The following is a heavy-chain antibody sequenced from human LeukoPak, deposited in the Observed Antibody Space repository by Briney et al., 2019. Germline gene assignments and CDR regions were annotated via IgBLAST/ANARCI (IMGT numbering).Heavy chain of an antibody. CDR3: ARGKSRGSHIDY. V-gene: IGHV4-38-2*02. D-gene: IGHD1-26*01. CDR1: GYSISSGYY. J-gene: IGHJ4*02. Sequence: PSETLSLTCTVSGYSISSGYYWGWIRQPPGQGLEWIGSIYHSGSTYYNPSLKSRVTISVDTSKNQFSLRLRFVTAADTAVYYCARGKSRGSHIDYWGQGTLVTVSS. CDR2: IYHSGST.